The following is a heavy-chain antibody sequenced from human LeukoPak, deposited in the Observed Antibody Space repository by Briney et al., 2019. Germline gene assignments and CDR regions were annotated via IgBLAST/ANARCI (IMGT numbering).Heavy chain of an antibody. CDR2: TYYRSKWYN. CDR3: ARDKGSGSYWTYYYYYYMDV. Sequence: SQTLSLTCVISGDNVSSNTATWNWIRQSPSRGLEWLGRTYYRSKWYNDYAVSVKSRITINPDTSKNQFSLQLNSVTPEDTAVYYCARDKGSGSYWTYYYYYYMDVWGKGTTVTISS. V-gene: IGHV6-1*01. J-gene: IGHJ6*03. D-gene: IGHD3-10*01. CDR1: GDNVSSNTAT.